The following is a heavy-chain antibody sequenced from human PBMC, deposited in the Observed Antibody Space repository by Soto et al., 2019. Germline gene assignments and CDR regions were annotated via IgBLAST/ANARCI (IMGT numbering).Heavy chain of an antibody. CDR3: AREVYYYDSSGSPAGY. CDR2: ISAYNGNT. V-gene: IGHV1-18*01. CDR1: GYTFTSYG. D-gene: IGHD3-22*01. Sequence: ASVKVSCKASGYTFTSYGISWVRQAPGQGPEWMGWISAYNGNTNYAQKLQGRVTMTTDTSTSTAYMELRSLRSDDTAVYYCAREVYYYDSSGSPAGYWGQGTLVTVSS. J-gene: IGHJ4*02.